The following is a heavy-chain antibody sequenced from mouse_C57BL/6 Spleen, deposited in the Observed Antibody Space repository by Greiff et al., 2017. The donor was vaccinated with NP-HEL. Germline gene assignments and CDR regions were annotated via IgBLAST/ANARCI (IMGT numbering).Heavy chain of an antibody. CDR3: AISPGSYGYFDV. CDR1: GYTFTSYW. J-gene: IGHJ1*03. D-gene: IGHD1-1*01. Sequence: QVQLQQPGAELVKPGASVKMSCKASGYTFTSYWMHWVKQRPGQGLEWIGYINPSSGYTKYNQKFKDKATLTADKSSSTAYMQLSSLTYEDSAVYYCAISPGSYGYFDVWGTGTTVTVSS. CDR2: INPSSGYT. V-gene: IGHV1-7*01.